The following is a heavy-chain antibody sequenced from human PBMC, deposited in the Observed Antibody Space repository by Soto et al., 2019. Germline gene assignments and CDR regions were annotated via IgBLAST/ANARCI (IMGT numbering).Heavy chain of an antibody. Sequence: GGSLRLSCAASGFTFSSYEMNWVRQAPGKGLEWVSYISSSGVTIYYADSVKGRFTISRDNAKNSLYLQMNSLRAEDTGVYYCARDLVDFWSGYAMDVWGPGTTVTVSS. CDR2: ISSSGVTI. V-gene: IGHV3-48*03. J-gene: IGHJ6*02. CDR1: GFTFSSYE. D-gene: IGHD3-3*01. CDR3: ARDLVDFWSGYAMDV.